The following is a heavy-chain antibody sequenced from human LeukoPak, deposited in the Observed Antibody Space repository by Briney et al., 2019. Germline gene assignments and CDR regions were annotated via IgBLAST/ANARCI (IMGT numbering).Heavy chain of an antibody. D-gene: IGHD2-2*01. CDR3: ARDLTSVVPAAIPFDY. Sequence: GGSLRLSCAASGFTFSSYAMHWVRQAPGKGLGWVAVISYDGSNKYYADSVKGRFTISRDNSKNTLYLQMNSLRAEDTAVYYCARDLTSVVPAAIPFDYWGQGTLVTVSS. J-gene: IGHJ4*02. V-gene: IGHV3-30-3*01. CDR2: ISYDGSNK. CDR1: GFTFSSYA.